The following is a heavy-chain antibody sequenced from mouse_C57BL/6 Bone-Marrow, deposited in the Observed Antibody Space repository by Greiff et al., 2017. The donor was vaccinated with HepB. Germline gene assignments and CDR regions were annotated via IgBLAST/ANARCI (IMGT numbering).Heavy chain of an antibody. CDR1: GFTFSSYA. V-gene: IGHV5-4*03. Sequence: EVKLVESGGGLVKPGGSLKLSCAASGFTFSSYAMSWVRQTPEKRLEWVATISDGRSYTYYPDNVKGRFTISRDNAKNNLYLQMSHLKSEDTAMYYCANHYFDYWGQGTTLTVSS. J-gene: IGHJ2*01. CDR3: ANHYFDY. CDR2: ISDGRSYT.